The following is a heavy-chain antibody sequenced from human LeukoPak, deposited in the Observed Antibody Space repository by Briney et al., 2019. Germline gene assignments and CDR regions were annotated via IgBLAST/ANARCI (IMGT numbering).Heavy chain of an antibody. CDR3: AREITMIVVAPYYYYGMDV. Sequence: SVKVSCKASGGTFSSYAISWVRQAPGQGLEWMGGIIPIFGTANYAQKFQGRVTITADESTSTAYTELSSLRSEDTAVYYCAREITMIVVAPYYYYGMDVWGQGTTVTVSS. J-gene: IGHJ6*02. D-gene: IGHD3-22*01. CDR2: IIPIFGTA. V-gene: IGHV1-69*13. CDR1: GGTFSSYA.